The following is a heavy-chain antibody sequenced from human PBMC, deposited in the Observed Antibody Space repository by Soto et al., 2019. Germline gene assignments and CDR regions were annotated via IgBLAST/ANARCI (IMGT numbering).Heavy chain of an antibody. CDR2: ISAYNGNT. J-gene: IGHJ4*02. CDR3: ARKDSSSWYSSLCDY. D-gene: IGHD6-13*01. Sequence: QVPMVQSGAEVKKPGASVKVYCKASGYTFTSYGISWVRQAPGQGLEWMGWISAYNGNTNYAQKLQGRVTMTTDTSTSTAYMELRSLRSDDTAVYYCARKDSSSWYSSLCDYWGQRTLVTDSS. V-gene: IGHV1-18*01. CDR1: GYTFTSYG.